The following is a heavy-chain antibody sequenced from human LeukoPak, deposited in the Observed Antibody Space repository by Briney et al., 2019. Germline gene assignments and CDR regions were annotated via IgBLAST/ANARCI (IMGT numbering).Heavy chain of an antibody. CDR1: GGSFSGYY. CDR2: INHSGST. Sequence: KPSETLSLTCAVYGGSFSGYYWSWIRQPPGKGLEWIGEINHSGSTNYNPSLKSRVTISVDTSKNQFSLKLSSVTAADTAVYYCARAATSQYEFWSGYYRDWGQGTLVTVSS. J-gene: IGHJ4*02. V-gene: IGHV4-34*01. D-gene: IGHD3-3*01. CDR3: ARAATSQYEFWSGYYRD.